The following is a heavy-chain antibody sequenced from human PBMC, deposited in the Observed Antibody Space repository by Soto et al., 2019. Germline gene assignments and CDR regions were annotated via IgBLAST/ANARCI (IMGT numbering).Heavy chain of an antibody. CDR2: ISWDGGST. Sequence: EVQLVESGGVVVQPGGSLRLSCAASGFTFDDYTMHWVRQAPGKGLEWVSLISWDGGSTYYADSVKGRFTISRDNSKNPLYLQMNSLRTEDTALYYCAKDAYSSGWTEFDYWGQGTLVTVSS. V-gene: IGHV3-43*01. D-gene: IGHD6-19*01. CDR1: GFTFDDYT. CDR3: AKDAYSSGWTEFDY. J-gene: IGHJ4*02.